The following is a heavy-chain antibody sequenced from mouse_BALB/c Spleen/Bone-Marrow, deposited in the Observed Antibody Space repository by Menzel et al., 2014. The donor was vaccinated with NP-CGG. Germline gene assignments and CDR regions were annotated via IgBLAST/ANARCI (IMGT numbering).Heavy chain of an antibody. CDR3: ARGGISVDY. Sequence: VQLQQSGAELVRPGSSVKISCESSGYVFSTYWINWVKQRPGQGLEWIGQIYPGDGDTDYNGKFKDKATLTADKSSNTAYMQLSSLTSEDSAVYFCARGGISVDYWGQGTTFTVSS. CDR1: GYVFSTYW. J-gene: IGHJ2*01. CDR2: IYPGDGDT. V-gene: IGHV1-80*01.